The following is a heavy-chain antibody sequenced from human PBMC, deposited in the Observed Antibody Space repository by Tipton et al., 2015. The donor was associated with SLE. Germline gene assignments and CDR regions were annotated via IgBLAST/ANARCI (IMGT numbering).Heavy chain of an antibody. Sequence: TLSLTCTVSGGSISSGSYYWSWIRQPAGKGLEWIGRIYTSGSTNYNPSLKSRVTISVDTSKNQFSLKLSSVTAADTAVYYCARLSGWTGYFDYWGQGTLVTVSS. CDR1: GGSISSGSYY. V-gene: IGHV4-61*02. CDR3: ARLSGWTGYFDY. J-gene: IGHJ4*02. D-gene: IGHD6-19*01. CDR2: IYTSGST.